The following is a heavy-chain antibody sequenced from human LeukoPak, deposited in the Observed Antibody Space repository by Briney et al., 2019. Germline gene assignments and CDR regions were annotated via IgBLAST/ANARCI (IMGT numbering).Heavy chain of an antibody. D-gene: IGHD3-22*01. CDR3: ARLTHYYDSSGYSL. V-gene: IGHV3-30*14. Sequence: PGRSLRLSCAASGFTFSTYSMHWVRQAPGEGLEWVAVISFDGSKKYYADSVKGRFSISRDNSKNTLYLLMNSLRAEDTAIYYCARLTHYYDSSGYSLWGQGTLVTVTS. CDR2: ISFDGSKK. CDR1: GFTFSTYS. J-gene: IGHJ4*02.